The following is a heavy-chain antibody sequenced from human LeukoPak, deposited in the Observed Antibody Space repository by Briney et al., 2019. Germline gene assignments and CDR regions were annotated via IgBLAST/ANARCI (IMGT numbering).Heavy chain of an antibody. J-gene: IGHJ4*02. V-gene: IGHV4-34*01. D-gene: IGHD3-10*01. CDR3: AGGGGFGNY. CDR1: GGSFSGYY. CDR2: INHSGST. Sequence: SETLSLTCAVYGGSFSGYYWSWIRQPPGKGLEWIGEINHSGSTNYNPSLKSRVTISVDTSKNQFSLKLSSVTAADTAVYYCAGGGGFGNYWGQGTLVTVSS.